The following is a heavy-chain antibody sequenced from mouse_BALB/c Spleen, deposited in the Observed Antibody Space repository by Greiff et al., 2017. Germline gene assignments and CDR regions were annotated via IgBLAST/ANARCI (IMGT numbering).Heavy chain of an antibody. CDR1: GYTFTSYV. Sequence: EVQLQQSGPELVKPGASVKMSCKASGYTFTSYVMHWVKQKPGQGLEWIGYINPYNDGTKYNEKFKGKATLTSDKSSSTAYMELSSLTSEDSAVYYCAGGLRRYAMDYWGQGTSVTVSS. CDR2: INPYNDGT. J-gene: IGHJ4*01. D-gene: IGHD2-2*01. CDR3: AGGLRRYAMDY. V-gene: IGHV1-14*01.